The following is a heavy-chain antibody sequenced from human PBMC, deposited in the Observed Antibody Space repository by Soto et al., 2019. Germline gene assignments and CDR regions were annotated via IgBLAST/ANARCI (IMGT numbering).Heavy chain of an antibody. Sequence: ASVKVSCKASGYTFTSYGISWVRQAPGQGLEWMGWISAYNGNTNYAQKLQGRVTMTTDTSTSTAYMGLRSLRFDDTAVYFCARAPLPSCSGGTCSPWWFDPWGQGTLVTVSS. D-gene: IGHD2-15*01. CDR1: GYTFTSYG. V-gene: IGHV1-18*01. J-gene: IGHJ5*02. CDR2: ISAYNGNT. CDR3: ARAPLPSCSGGTCSPWWFDP.